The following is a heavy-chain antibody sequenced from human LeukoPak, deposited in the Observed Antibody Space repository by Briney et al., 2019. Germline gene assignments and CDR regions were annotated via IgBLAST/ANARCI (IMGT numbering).Heavy chain of an antibody. CDR1: GFTFSSYG. CDR3: AKKVGGVYAFDI. V-gene: IGHV3-33*06. D-gene: IGHD3-16*01. Sequence: GGSLRLSCAASGFTFSSYGMHWVRQAPGKGLEWVAVIWYDGSNKYYVDSVKGRFTISRDNSKNTLYLQMNSLRAEDTAVYYCAKKVGGVYAFDIWGQGTMVTVSS. J-gene: IGHJ3*02. CDR2: IWYDGSNK.